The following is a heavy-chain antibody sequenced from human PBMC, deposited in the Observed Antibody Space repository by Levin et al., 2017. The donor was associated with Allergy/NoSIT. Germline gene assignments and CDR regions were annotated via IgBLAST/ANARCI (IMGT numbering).Heavy chain of an antibody. V-gene: IGHV4-31*03. CDR2: IYYSGTT. D-gene: IGHD3-16*01. CDR3: ARVGDRFDAFDI. CDR1: GASISSGGHY. Sequence: LRLSCTVSGASISSGGHYWTWIRQHPGKGLEWIGYIYYSGTTSLNPSLKSRVSVSVDTSKNQISLKLSSVTAADTAVYYCARVGDRFDAFDIWGQGTPVSVSS. J-gene: IGHJ3*02.